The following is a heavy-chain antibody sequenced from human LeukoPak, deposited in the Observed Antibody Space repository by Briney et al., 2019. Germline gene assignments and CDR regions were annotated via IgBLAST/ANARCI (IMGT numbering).Heavy chain of an antibody. Sequence: PSETLSLTCTVSGGSIRSSDHYWAWIRQPPGKGLEWIASVYYSGTTYYNTSLKGRVTISVDTSKNRFSLKLNSVTAADTAVYFCARKSLRIGSNNWFDPWGQGTLVTVSS. J-gene: IGHJ5*02. CDR1: GGSIRSSDHY. D-gene: IGHD2-21*01. CDR3: ARKSLRIGSNNWFDP. CDR2: VYYSGTT. V-gene: IGHV4-39*01.